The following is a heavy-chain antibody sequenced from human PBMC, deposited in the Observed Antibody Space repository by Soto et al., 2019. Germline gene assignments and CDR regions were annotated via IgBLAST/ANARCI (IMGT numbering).Heavy chain of an antibody. CDR3: ARTYCSGGSCYSAFDY. CDR2: IYPSGNT. V-gene: IGHV4-4*02. CDR1: SGSISSDNW. D-gene: IGHD2-15*01. J-gene: IGHJ4*02. Sequence: QVQLQESGPGLVKPSGTLSLTCAVSSGSISSDNWWSWVRQPPGKGLEWIGEIYPSGNTNYNPSLRSRVIISVDRSKNQFALKLSSVTAADTVGYYCARTYCSGGSCYSAFDYWGQGTLVTVSS.